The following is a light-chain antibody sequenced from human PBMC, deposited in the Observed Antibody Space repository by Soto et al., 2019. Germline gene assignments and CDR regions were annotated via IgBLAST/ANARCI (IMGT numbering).Light chain of an antibody. Sequence: QSVLTQPRSVSGSPGQSVTISCTGTSSDVGGYNYVSWYQQHPGKAPKLMIYDVSKRPSGVPDRFSGSKSGNTASLTISGLQAEDEAHYYCCSYAGSYTFVVFGGGTKVTVL. CDR1: SSDVGGYNY. J-gene: IGLJ2*01. CDR2: DVS. V-gene: IGLV2-11*01. CDR3: CSYAGSYTFVV.